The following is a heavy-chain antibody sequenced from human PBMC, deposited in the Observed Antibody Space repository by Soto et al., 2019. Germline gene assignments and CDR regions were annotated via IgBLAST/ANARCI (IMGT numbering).Heavy chain of an antibody. Sequence: QVQLQQWGAGLLKPSETLSLTCAVYGGSFSGYQWSWIRQTPGKGLEWIGGINDSGDINYNPSLKSRVPISVDTPKKQGSLRLSFVTAADTAVYCCARGLMLWFGELSRRGGYYYYMDVWGKGTTVTVSS. CDR1: GGSFSGYQ. J-gene: IGHJ6*03. CDR3: ARGLMLWFGELSRRGGYYYYMDV. CDR2: INDSGDI. V-gene: IGHV4-34*01. D-gene: IGHD3-10*01.